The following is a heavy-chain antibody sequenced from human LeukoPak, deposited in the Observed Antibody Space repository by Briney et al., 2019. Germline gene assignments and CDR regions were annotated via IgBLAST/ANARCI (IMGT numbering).Heavy chain of an antibody. J-gene: IGHJ4*02. CDR2: ISSSSTYI. CDR3: VRENHGSFDY. D-gene: IGHD1-14*01. CDR1: GFSFSTYY. V-gene: IGHV3-21*04. Sequence: GGSLRLSCAASGFSFSTYYVNWVRQAPGKGLEWVSCISSSSTYIYYADSVRGRFAISRDNAKNSLYLQMNSLRADDTAVYYCVRENHGSFDYWGQGSLVTVST.